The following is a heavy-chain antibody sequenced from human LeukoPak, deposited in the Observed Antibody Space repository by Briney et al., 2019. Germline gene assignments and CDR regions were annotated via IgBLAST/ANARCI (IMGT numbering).Heavy chain of an antibody. V-gene: IGHV1-8*03. CDR3: ARGRLAVAGAFDY. CDR2: MNPNSGNT. CDR1: GYAFTSYD. Sequence: ASVKVSCKASGYAFTSYDINWVRQATGQGLEWMGWMNPNSGNTGYAQKFQGRVTITRNTSISTAYMELSSLRSEDTAVYYCARGRLAVAGAFDYWGQGTLVTVSS. J-gene: IGHJ4*02. D-gene: IGHD6-19*01.